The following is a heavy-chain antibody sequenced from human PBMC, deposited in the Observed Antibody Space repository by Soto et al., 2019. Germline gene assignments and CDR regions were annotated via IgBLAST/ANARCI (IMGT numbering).Heavy chain of an antibody. CDR3: AREVNNYYGMDV. V-gene: IGHV4-30-4*01. CDR2: ISYSGST. CDR1: GASISSDDYY. J-gene: IGHJ6*02. Sequence: QVQLQESGPGLVKPSQTLSLTCSISGASISSDDYYWSWFRQPPGKGLEWIGYISYSGSTYYNPSLKSRITISVATSKTQFSLILSSVTAADTAVFYCAREVNNYYGMDVWDQGTTVTVSS.